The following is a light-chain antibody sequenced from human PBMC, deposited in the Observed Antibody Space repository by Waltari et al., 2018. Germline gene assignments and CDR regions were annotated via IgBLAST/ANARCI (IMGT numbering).Light chain of an antibody. CDR3: QKYGTLPAT. CDR2: DAS. Sequence: IVLTQSPGTLILFPGERATLSCRDSQRVSKYLAWYQQKTGQAPRLLIYDASIRATGIPDRFSGRGWGTDVSLTISSLEPEDFAVYYCQKYGTLPATFGQGTKVQ. CDR1: QRVSKY. J-gene: IGKJ1*01. V-gene: IGKV3-20*01.